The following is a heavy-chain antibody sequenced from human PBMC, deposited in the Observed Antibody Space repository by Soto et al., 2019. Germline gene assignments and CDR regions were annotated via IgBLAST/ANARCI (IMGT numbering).Heavy chain of an antibody. J-gene: IGHJ4*02. Sequence: QVQLEQSGAEVKKPGSSVKVSCKASGGTFSSYAISWVRQAPGQGLEWMGGIIPIFGTANYAQKFQGRVTITADESTSTAYMVLSSLRSEDTAVYYCARDRGYYDSSGYYSTDYWGQGTLVTVSS. CDR3: ARDRGYYDSSGYYSTDY. CDR1: GGTFSSYA. D-gene: IGHD3-22*01. CDR2: IIPIFGTA. V-gene: IGHV1-69*01.